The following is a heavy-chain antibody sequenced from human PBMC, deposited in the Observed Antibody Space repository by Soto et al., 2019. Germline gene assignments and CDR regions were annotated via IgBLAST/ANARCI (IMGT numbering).Heavy chain of an antibody. CDR1: GGSFSGYY. CDR3: ARGRSGGSCYSVFTSCVLTFDY. CDR2: INHSGST. Sequence: SETLSLTCAVYGGSFSGYYWSWIRQPPGKGLEWIGEINHSGSTNYNPSLKSRVTISVDTSKNQFSLKLSSVTAADTAVYYCARGRSGGSCYSVFTSCVLTFDYWGQGTLVTVSS. V-gene: IGHV4-34*01. J-gene: IGHJ4*02. D-gene: IGHD2-15*01.